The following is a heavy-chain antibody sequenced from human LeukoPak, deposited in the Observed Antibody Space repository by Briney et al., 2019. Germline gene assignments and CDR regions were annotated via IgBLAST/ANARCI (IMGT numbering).Heavy chain of an antibody. CDR2: IYYSGST. Sequence: RTSETLSLTCTVSGGSVSSYYWGWIRQPPGKGRGWIGYIYYSGSTNSNPSLKSRVTISVDTSRNPFCLKLSSVTAAATAVYYRARQGGRSWYPDYYYGMDVWGQGTTVTVSS. V-gene: IGHV4-59*08. J-gene: IGHJ6*02. D-gene: IGHD6-13*01. CDR3: ARQGGRSWYPDYYYGMDV. CDR1: GGSVSSYY.